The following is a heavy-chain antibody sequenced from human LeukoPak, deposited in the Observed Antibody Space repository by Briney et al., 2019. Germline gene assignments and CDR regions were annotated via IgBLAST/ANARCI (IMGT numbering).Heavy chain of an antibody. D-gene: IGHD3-10*01. CDR2: IYSGYST. CDR3: VRGGGAKYYNHYYYMDV. V-gene: IGHV3-53*01. J-gene: IGHJ6*03. Sequence: GGSLRLSCAASGFTVSSHYISWVRQAPGKGLEWVSVIYSGYSTYYADSVKGRFTISRDNSKNTVYLQMNSLRAEDTAVDYCVRGGGAKYYNHYYYMDVWGKGTTVTISS. CDR1: GFTVSSHY.